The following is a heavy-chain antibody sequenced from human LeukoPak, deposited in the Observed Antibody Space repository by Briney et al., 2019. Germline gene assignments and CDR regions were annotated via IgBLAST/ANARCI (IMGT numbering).Heavy chain of an antibody. D-gene: IGHD6-19*01. CDR2: VYYSGST. V-gene: IGHV4-59*01. CDR1: GGSINSYY. J-gene: IGHJ4*02. Sequence: TSETLSLTCTVSGGSINSYYWSWIRQPPGKGLEWVGYVYYSGSTNYKPSLKRRVTISVDTSKNQFSLKVSSVTAADTAVYYCASSRSSSGWSLIDYWGQGALVTVSS. CDR3: ASSRSSSGWSLIDY.